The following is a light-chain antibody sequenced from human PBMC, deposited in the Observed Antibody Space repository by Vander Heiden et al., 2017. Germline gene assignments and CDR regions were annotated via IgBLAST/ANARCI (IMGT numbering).Light chain of an antibody. CDR3: QQDGNTPLT. V-gene: IGKV3D-20*01. CDR2: GAS. Sequence: EIVLTQSPATLSLSPGERATISCGASQSVRNNYLAWYQQKAGQAPRLLIYGASSRATGIPDRFSGSGSGTDFTLTISRVEPEDVAVYYCQQDGNTPLTFGGGTKVEIK. J-gene: IGKJ4*01. CDR1: QSVRNNY.